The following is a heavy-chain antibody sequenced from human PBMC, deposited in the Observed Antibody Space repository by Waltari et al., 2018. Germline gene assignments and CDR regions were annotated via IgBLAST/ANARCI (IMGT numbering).Heavy chain of an antibody. CDR3: ARDQGVYTRGYFDY. D-gene: IGHD2-2*02. CDR2: ISSSSSYI. V-gene: IGHV3-21*01. Sequence: EVQLVESGGGLVKPGGSLRLSCAASGFTFSSYSMNWVRQAPGKGLEWVSSISSSSSYIYYADSVKGRFTISRDNAKNSLYLQMNSLRAEDTAVYYCARDQGVYTRGYFDYWGQGTLVTVSS. CDR1: GFTFSSYS. J-gene: IGHJ4*02.